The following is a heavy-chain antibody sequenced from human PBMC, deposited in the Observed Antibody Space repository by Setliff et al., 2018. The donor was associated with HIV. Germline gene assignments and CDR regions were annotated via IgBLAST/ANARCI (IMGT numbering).Heavy chain of an antibody. CDR1: GDSISGYY. CDR2: MHTSGNT. CDR3: ARDQKGYSYGYFDS. Sequence: SETLSLTSTSSGDSISGYYWSWIRQPAGKGLEWIGRMHTSGNTNYHPSLKSRVTMSVDTSKNQFSLRLSSVTAADTAVYYCARDQKGYSYGYFDSWGQGTLVTVSS. D-gene: IGHD5-18*01. J-gene: IGHJ4*02. V-gene: IGHV4-4*07.